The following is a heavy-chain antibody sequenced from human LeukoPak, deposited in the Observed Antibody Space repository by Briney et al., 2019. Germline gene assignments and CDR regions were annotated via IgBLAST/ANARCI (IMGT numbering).Heavy chain of an antibody. CDR3: ARHSSPRYSYGPPPQNFDY. CDR2: IYYSGST. CDR1: GGSISSSSYY. J-gene: IGHJ4*02. D-gene: IGHD5-18*01. V-gene: IGHV4-39*01. Sequence: PSETLSLTCTVSGGSISSSSYYWGWIRQPPGKGLEWIGSIYYSGSTYYNPSLKSRVTISVDTSKNQFSLKLSSVTAADTAVYYCARHSSPRYSYGPPPQNFDYWGQGTLVTVSS.